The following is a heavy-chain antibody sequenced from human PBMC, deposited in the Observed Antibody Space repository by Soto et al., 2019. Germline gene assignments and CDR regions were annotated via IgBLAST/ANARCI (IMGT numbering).Heavy chain of an antibody. CDR1: GFTVSSNY. D-gene: IGHD2-21*02. Sequence: EVQLVETGGGLIQPGGSLRLSCAASGFTVSSNYMSCVRQAPGKGLEWVSVIYSGGSTYYADSVKGRFTISRDNSKNTLYLQMNSLRAEDTVVYYCARESLAYCGGDCYSSTFDYWGQGTLVTVSS. CDR2: IYSGGST. V-gene: IGHV3-53*02. CDR3: ARESLAYCGGDCYSSTFDY. J-gene: IGHJ4*02.